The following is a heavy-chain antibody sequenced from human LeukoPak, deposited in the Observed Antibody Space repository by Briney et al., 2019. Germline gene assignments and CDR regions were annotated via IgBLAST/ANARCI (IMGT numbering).Heavy chain of an antibody. CDR1: GYTFTHDY. J-gene: IGHJ4*02. CDR2: INPDSGFT. CDR3: APTAEAYTSWWKV. Sequence: ASVKVSCKASGYTFTHDYMHWVRHAPGQGREFMGWINPDSGFTNYAQKFKGRVTMTRDTSISTAYLEVRSLTSDDTAVYYCAPTAEAYTSWWKVWGQGGQVAVSS. D-gene: IGHD3-16*01. V-gene: IGHV1-2*02.